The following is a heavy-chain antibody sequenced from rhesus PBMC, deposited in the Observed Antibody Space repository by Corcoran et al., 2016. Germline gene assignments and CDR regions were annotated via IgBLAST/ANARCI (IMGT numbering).Heavy chain of an antibody. D-gene: IGHD4-29*01. V-gene: IGHV3S5*01. CDR2: SNSGGGST. J-gene: IGHJ4*01. Sequence: EVQLVETGGGLVQPGGSLKLSCAASGFTFSSYGMSWVRQAPGKGLEWVSASNSGGGSTYYADSVKGRFTISRDNSKNTLSLQMNSLRAEDTAVYYCAKVRYPSYWGQGVLVTVSS. CDR3: AKVRYPSY. CDR1: GFTFSSYG.